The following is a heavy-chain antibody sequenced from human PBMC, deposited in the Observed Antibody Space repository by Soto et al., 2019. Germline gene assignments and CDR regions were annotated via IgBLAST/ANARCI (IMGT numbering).Heavy chain of an antibody. D-gene: IGHD3-3*01. CDR3: ARDHLRDFWSGYYLDYFDY. J-gene: IGHJ4*02. V-gene: IGHV3-21*01. CDR1: GFTFSSYS. CDR2: ISSSSSYI. Sequence: GGSLRLSCAASGFTFSSYSMNWVRQAPGKGLEWVSSISSSSSYIYYADSVKGRFTISRDNAKNSLYLQMNSLRAEDTAVYYCARDHLRDFWSGYYLDYFDYWGQGTLVTVSS.